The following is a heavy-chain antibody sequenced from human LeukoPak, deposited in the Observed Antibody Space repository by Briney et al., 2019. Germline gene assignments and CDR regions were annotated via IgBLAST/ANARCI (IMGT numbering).Heavy chain of an antibody. CDR1: GFMFHDYA. CDR2: ISGDGGST. D-gene: IGHD6-19*01. J-gene: IGHJ4*02. V-gene: IGHV3-43*02. Sequence: PGGSLGLSCAAPGFMFHDYAVHWVRQAPGKGLEGVSLISGDGGSTFYADSVKGRFTISRDNSKNSLYLQMNSLRSDDTALYYCARESESSGWYDYWGQGTLVTVSS. CDR3: ARESESSGWYDY.